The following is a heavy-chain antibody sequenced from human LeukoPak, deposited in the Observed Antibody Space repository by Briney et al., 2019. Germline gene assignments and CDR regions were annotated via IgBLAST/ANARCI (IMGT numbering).Heavy chain of an antibody. J-gene: IGHJ3*02. CDR1: GFTFNSYW. D-gene: IGHD2-8*01. Sequence: GGSLRLSCAASGFTFNSYWMHWVRHAPGKGLVWVSRINSDGSGTIDADFVKGRFTISRDNSKNTLYLQMNSLRAEDTAMYYCARDRLTNDAFDIWGQGTMVTVSP. CDR3: ARDRLTNDAFDI. CDR2: INSDGSGT. V-gene: IGHV3-74*01.